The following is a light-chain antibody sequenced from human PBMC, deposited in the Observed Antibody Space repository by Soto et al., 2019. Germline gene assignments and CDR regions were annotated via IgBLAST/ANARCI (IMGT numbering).Light chain of an antibody. V-gene: IGKV3D-20*01. CDR1: RSVSGRY. J-gene: IGKJ1*01. CDR2: DAS. Sequence: EIVLTQSPATLSLSPGERATLCCGASRSVSGRYLAWYQQKPGLAPRLLIYDASNRATGIPDRFSGSGSGTDFTLTISRLEPEDFAVYFRQQYGSSPRTFGQGTKVEI. CDR3: QQYGSSPRT.